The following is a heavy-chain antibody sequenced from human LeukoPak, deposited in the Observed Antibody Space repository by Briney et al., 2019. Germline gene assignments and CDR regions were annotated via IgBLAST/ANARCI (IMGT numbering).Heavy chain of an antibody. CDR2: TYYRSNWYH. Sequence: SQTLSHTYYIALDKFSCICATRSWIRQSPSRGLEWLGRTYYRSNWYHDYAVSVKSRITINPDTSNNQFSLQLNSVTPEDTAVYYCAKFQGIGSQSYYFYYWGQGTLVTVSS. D-gene: IGHD1-26*01. V-gene: IGHV6-1*01. CDR1: LDKFSCICAT. J-gene: IGHJ4*02. CDR3: AKFQGIGSQSYYFYY.